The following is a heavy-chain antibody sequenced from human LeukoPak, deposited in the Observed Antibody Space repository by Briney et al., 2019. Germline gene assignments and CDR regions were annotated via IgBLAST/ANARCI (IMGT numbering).Heavy chain of an antibody. D-gene: IGHD2-2*02. CDR1: GFTFSSYA. J-gene: IGHJ4*02. CDR2: ISGSGGST. Sequence: GGSLRLSCAASGFTFSSYAMSWVRQAPGKGLEWVSAISGSGGSTYYADSVKGRFTISRDNSKNTLYLQMNSLRAEDTAVYYCAKVLSGHIVVVPAAIIDYWGQGTLVTVSS. CDR3: AKVLSGHIVVVPAAIIDY. V-gene: IGHV3-23*01.